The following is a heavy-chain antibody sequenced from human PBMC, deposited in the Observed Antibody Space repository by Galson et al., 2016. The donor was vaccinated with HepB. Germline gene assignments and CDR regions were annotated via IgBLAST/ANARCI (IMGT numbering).Heavy chain of an antibody. V-gene: IGHV3-23*01. Sequence: SLRLSCAASGFTFSSYAMSWVRQAPGKGLEWVPTISGSADSTYYADSVKGRFSISRDKSRNTLYVQMNSLRAEDTAIYYCAKMKYNGSGSLSTFDIWGPGTMVTVSS. CDR1: GFTFSSYA. D-gene: IGHD3-10*01. J-gene: IGHJ3*02. CDR2: ISGSADST. CDR3: AKMKYNGSGSLSTFDI.